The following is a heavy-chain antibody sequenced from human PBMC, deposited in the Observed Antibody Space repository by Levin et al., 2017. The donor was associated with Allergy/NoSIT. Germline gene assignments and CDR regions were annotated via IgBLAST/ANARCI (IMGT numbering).Heavy chain of an antibody. D-gene: IGHD3-10*01. CDR3: ARDHDGEDEYFDF. Sequence: SCAASGFTFSSYAMHWVRQAPGKGPEWVANIKQDGSDKYYVDSVEGRFTVSRDNAKNSLYLQMNSLRVEDTAVYYCARDHDGEDEYFDFWGQGTLVTVSS. CDR1: GFTFSSYA. CDR2: IKQDGSDK. V-gene: IGHV3-7*01. J-gene: IGHJ4*02.